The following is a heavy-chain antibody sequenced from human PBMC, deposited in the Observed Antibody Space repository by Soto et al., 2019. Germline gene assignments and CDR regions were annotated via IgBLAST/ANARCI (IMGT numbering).Heavy chain of an antibody. J-gene: IGHJ4*02. V-gene: IGHV3-23*01. CDR3: ATRPPFSYYFDY. CDR2: ISGSGGST. CDR1: GLIFSDAW. Sequence: PGGSLRLSCVVSGLIFSDAWVSWVRQAPGKGLEWVSAISGSGGSTYYADSVKGRFTISRDNSKNTLYLQMNSLRAEDTAVYYCATRPPFSYYFDYWGQGTLVTVSS.